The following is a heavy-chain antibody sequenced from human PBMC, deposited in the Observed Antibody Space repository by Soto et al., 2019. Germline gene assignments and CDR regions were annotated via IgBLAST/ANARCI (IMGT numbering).Heavy chain of an antibody. CDR1: GGSFSGYY. V-gene: IGHV4-34*01. CDR3: ARDDHIVLVPTSLGAMDV. CDR2: INHSGST. Sequence: SETLSLTCAVYGGSFSGYYWSWIRQPPGKGLEWIGEINHSGSTNYNPSLKSRVTISLDKSKNQFSLKLTSVTAADSAVYYCARDDHIVLVPTSLGAMDVWGQGTTVTVS. D-gene: IGHD2-2*01. J-gene: IGHJ6*02.